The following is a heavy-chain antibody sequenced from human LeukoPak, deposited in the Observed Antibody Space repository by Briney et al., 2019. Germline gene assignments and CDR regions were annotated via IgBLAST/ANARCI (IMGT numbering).Heavy chain of an antibody. Sequence: PGRSLRLSCAASGFTFSSYWMHSVRHPPGKGLVCLSRINSDGSSTIYADSVEGRFTISRDNAKNTLYLQMNSLRAEDTAVYYCARDRAYCSSTSCYIDFGMDVWGQGTTVTVSS. CDR3: ARDRAYCSSTSCYIDFGMDV. CDR2: INSDGSST. CDR1: GFTFSSYW. J-gene: IGHJ6*02. V-gene: IGHV3-74*01. D-gene: IGHD2-2*02.